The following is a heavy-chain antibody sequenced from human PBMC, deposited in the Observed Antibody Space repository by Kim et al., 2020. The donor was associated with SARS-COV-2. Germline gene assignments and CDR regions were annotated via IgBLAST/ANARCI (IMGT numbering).Heavy chain of an antibody. CDR2: IYTSGRT. CDR3: ASALGH. CDR1: GDSLSSDY. Sequence: SETLSLTCTVSGDSLSSDYWSWNRQPAGKGLEWIGRIYTSGRTNYNPSLQSRVTMSVDMSKNKFSLKLRSVTAADTAVYYCASALGHWGQGTLVTVYS. D-gene: IGHD3-16*02. J-gene: IGHJ4*02. V-gene: IGHV4-4*07.